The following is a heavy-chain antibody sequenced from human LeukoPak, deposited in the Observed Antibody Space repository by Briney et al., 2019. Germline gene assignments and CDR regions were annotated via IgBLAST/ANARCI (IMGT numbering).Heavy chain of an antibody. CDR3: ARDFRELLWFGGLFGY. Sequence: GGSLRLSCAASGFTFSSYGVSWVRQAPGKGLEWVANIKQDGSEKYYVDSVKGRFTISRDNAKNSLYLQMNSLRAEDTAVYYCARDFRELLWFGGLFGYWGQGALVAVSS. D-gene: IGHD3-10*01. V-gene: IGHV3-7*01. J-gene: IGHJ4*02. CDR2: IKQDGSEK. CDR1: GFTFSSYG.